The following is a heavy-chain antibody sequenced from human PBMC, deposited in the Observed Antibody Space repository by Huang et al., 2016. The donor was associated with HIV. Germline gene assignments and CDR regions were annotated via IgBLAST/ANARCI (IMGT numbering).Heavy chain of an antibody. D-gene: IGHD3-10*01. V-gene: IGHV1-3*01. Sequence: QVQLVQSGAEVKKPGASVKVSCKASGYTFTSYAMHWVRQAPGQRLEWMGWINAGNGNTKYSQKCQGRVTITRDTSASTAYMELSSLRSEDTAVYYCARWVMVRGATIGGTFDIWGQGTMVTVSS. CDR1: GYTFTSYA. J-gene: IGHJ3*02. CDR2: INAGNGNT. CDR3: ARWVMVRGATIGGTFDI.